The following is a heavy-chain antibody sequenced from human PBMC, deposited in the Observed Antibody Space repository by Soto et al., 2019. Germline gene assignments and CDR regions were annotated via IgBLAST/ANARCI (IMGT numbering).Heavy chain of an antibody. Sequence: QVQLVQSGAEVKKPGASVKVSCKASGYTFTSYAMHWVRQAPGQRLEWMGWINAGNGNTKYSQKFQGRVTITRDTSASTAYMELSSLRSEDTAVYYCARVRVATTANPFDYWGQGPLVTVSS. V-gene: IGHV1-3*01. CDR2: INAGNGNT. CDR3: ARVRVATTANPFDY. D-gene: IGHD5-12*01. CDR1: GYTFTSYA. J-gene: IGHJ4*02.